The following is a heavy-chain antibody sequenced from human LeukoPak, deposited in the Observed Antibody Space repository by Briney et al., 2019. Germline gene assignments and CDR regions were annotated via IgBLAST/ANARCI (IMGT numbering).Heavy chain of an antibody. CDR1: GFTFDDYG. CDR3: AKDLLARPDY. Sequence: GGSLRLSCAASGFTFDDYGMTWVRQAPGKGLEWVSGINWNGGNTGYVDSVKGRFTISRDNAKKSLYLQMNSLRAEDTAVYYCAKDLLARPDYWGQGTLVTVSS. D-gene: IGHD2/OR15-2a*01. J-gene: IGHJ4*02. V-gene: IGHV3-20*04. CDR2: INWNGGNT.